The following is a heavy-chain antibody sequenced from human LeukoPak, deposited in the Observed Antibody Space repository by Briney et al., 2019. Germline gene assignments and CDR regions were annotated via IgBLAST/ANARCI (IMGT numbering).Heavy chain of an antibody. V-gene: IGHV4-34*01. Sequence: SETLSLTCAGYGGSFSGYYWSWLRQPPGKGVEGIGEISHRGSSNYNPSLKSRVTISVDKSKTQFYLRLSSVTAADTAVYYCARGISVVGATSFDYWGQGTLVTVSS. D-gene: IGHD1-26*01. J-gene: IGHJ4*02. CDR2: ISHRGSS. CDR3: ARGISVVGATSFDY. CDR1: GGSFSGYY.